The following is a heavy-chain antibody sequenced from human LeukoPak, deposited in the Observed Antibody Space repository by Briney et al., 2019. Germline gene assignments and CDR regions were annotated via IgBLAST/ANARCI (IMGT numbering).Heavy chain of an antibody. J-gene: IGHJ4*02. D-gene: IGHD2/OR15-2a*01. CDR2: IYYSGST. V-gene: IGHV4-39*07. CDR3: ARGLSSIVY. CDR1: GGSISSSSYY. Sequence: SETLSLTCTVSGGSISSSSYYWGWIRQPPGKGLEWIGSIYYSGSTYYNPSLKSRVTISVDTSKNQFSLKLSSVTAADTAVYYCARGLSSIVYWGQGTLVTVSS.